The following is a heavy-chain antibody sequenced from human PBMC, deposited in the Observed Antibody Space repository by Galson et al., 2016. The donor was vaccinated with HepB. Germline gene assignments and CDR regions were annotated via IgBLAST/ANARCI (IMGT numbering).Heavy chain of an antibody. Sequence: SVKVSCKASGYSFTDYFIYWVRQAPGQGLEGMGWIKPNSGGTIYAQKFQGRVSMTRDTSINTAYMELTSLTSDDTAVHYCARAGEEGLRNPNNWFDPWGQGTLVTVSS. CDR2: IKPNSGGT. D-gene: IGHD3-16*01. CDR3: ARAGEEGLRNPNNWFDP. V-gene: IGHV1-2*02. CDR1: GYSFTDYF. J-gene: IGHJ5*02.